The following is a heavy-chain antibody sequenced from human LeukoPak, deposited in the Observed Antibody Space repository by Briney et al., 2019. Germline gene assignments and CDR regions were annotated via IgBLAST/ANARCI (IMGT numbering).Heavy chain of an antibody. CDR2: ISSSSRHI. D-gene: IGHD4-17*01. V-gene: IGHV3-21*04. CDR3: VRDFSTVTTAYLHH. Sequence: PGGSLRLSCAASGFPFSSYSMNWVRPAPGKGLEWVSSISSSSRHIYYADSVKGRFTIFRDDAKNSLFLQMDSLRVEDTAMYYCVRDFSTVTTAYLHHWGQGTLLTVSS. CDR1: GFPFSSYS. J-gene: IGHJ1*01.